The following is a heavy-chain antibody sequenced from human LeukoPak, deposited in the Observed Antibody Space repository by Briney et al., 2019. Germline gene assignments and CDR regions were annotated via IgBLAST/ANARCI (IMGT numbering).Heavy chain of an antibody. V-gene: IGHV3-30*03. CDR3: ATDYYVSGSYYRLFY. J-gene: IGHJ4*02. CDR2: ISYDGSNK. CDR1: GFTFSSYV. D-gene: IGHD3-10*01. Sequence: GGSLRLSCEVSGFTFSSYVMHWVRQAPGKGLEWVAVISYDGSNKYYADSVKGRFTISRDNSQNTLYLQMNNLRAEDTAVYYCATDYYVSGSYYRLFYWGQGTLVTVSS.